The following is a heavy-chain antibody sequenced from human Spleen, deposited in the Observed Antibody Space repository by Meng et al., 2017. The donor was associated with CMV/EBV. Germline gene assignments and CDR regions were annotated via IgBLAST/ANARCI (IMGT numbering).Heavy chain of an antibody. CDR2: IYTSGST. CDR3: ARVRPPGAAAGEGFDP. V-gene: IGHV4-61*02. D-gene: IGHD6-13*01. CDR1: GASIRSGMYY. J-gene: IGHJ5*02. Sequence: DSVPGPVTPSPTRSLTCTVCGASIRSGMYYWSWIRQPAGKGLEWIGRIYTSGSTNYNPSLKSRVTISVDTSKNQFSLKLSSVTAADTAVYYCARVRPPGAAAGEGFDPWGQGTLVTVSS.